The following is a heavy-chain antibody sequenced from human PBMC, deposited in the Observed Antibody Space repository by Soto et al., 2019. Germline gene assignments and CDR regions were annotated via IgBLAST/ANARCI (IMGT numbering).Heavy chain of an antibody. CDR2: IIPIFGTA. CDR1: GGTFSSYA. CDR3: ARDLLMYYYGSGPFDP. J-gene: IGHJ5*02. V-gene: IGHV1-69*13. Sequence: SVKVSCKASGGTFSSYAISWVRQAPGQGLEWMGGIIPIFGTANYAQKFQGRVTITADESTSTAYVELSSLRSEDTALFYCARDLLMYYYGSGPFDPWGQGTLVTVSS. D-gene: IGHD3-10*01.